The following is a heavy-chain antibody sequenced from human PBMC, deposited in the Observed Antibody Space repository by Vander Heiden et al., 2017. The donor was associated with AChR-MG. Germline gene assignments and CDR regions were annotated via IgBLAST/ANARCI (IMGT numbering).Heavy chain of an antibody. V-gene: IGHV4-39*01. CDR1: GGPVGSSMHY. D-gene: IGHD3-22*01. CDR2: LYYSGST. Sequence: LQLQESGPGLGQASATLSLTCTVTGGPVGSSMHYSGLIRQPPGKGLEWIGSLYYSGSTYYNPSLKGRVTISVDTSRNQFSLSLSSVTAADTAVYYCGRLVAYDNSGYSLVGGRFFDYWGQGILVTISS. J-gene: IGHJ4*02. CDR3: GRLVAYDNSGYSLVGGRFFDY.